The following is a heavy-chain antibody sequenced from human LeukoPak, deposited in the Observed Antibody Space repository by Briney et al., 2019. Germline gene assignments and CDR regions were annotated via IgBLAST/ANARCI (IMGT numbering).Heavy chain of an antibody. CDR2: IIPIFGTA. CDR3: ARSHSPTTVTTPRYYYYYYMDV. Sequence: SVKVSCKASGDTFSSYAISWVRQALGQGLEWMGGIIPIFGTANYAQKFQGRVTITADESTSTAYMELSSLRSEDTAVYYCARSHSPTTVTTPRYYYYYYMDVWGKGTTVTVSS. J-gene: IGHJ6*03. CDR1: GDTFSSYA. V-gene: IGHV1-69*13. D-gene: IGHD4-17*01.